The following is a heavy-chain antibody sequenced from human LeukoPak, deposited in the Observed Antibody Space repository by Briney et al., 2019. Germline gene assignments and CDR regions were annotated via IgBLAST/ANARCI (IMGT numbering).Heavy chain of an antibody. CDR1: GFTFSSYA. CDR2: ISGSGGST. CDR3: AKDQGWGSSSWGYAFDI. D-gene: IGHD6-13*01. J-gene: IGHJ3*02. V-gene: IGHV3-23*01. Sequence: GGSLRLSCAASGFTFSSYAMSWVRQAPGKGLEWVSAISGSGGSTYYADSVKGRFTISRDNSKNTLYLQMNSLRAEDTAVYYWAKDQGWGSSSWGYAFDIWGKGTMVTVFS.